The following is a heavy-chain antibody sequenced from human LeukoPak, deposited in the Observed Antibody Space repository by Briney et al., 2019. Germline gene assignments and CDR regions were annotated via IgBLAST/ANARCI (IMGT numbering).Heavy chain of an antibody. D-gene: IGHD6-6*01. CDR1: GYTFTSYD. J-gene: IGHJ5*02. CDR2: MNPNSGNT. V-gene: IGHV1-8*03. CDR3: ARGRLTARNWFDP. Sequence: GASVKVSCKASGYTFTSYDINWVRQATGQGLEWMGWMNPNSGNTGYAQEFQGRVTITRNTSISTAYMELSSLRSEDTAVYYCARGRLTARNWFDPWGQGTLVTVSS.